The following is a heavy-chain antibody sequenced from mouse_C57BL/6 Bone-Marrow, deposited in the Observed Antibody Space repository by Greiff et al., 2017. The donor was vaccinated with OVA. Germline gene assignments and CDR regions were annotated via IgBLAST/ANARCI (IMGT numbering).Heavy chain of an antibody. CDR1: GYTFTSYW. D-gene: IGHD2-12*01. J-gene: IGHJ1*03. CDR3: VYAYDSGPLGV. V-gene: IGHV1-64*01. Sequence: VQLQQPGAELVKPGASVKLSCKASGYTFTSYWMPWVKQRPGQGLEWIGMIHPNSGSTNYNEKFKSKATLTVEKSSSTAYMQFSSVTSEDSAVYYCVYAYDSGPLGVWGTGTTVTVSS. CDR2: IHPNSGST.